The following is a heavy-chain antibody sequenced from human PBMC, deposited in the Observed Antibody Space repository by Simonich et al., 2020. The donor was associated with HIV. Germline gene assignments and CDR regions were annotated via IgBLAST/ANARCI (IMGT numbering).Heavy chain of an antibody. CDR3: ARGQFPNYYGSGSYWGGFDY. V-gene: IGHV1-2*02. J-gene: IGHJ4*02. CDR1: GYTFTGYF. D-gene: IGHD3-10*01. Sequence: QVQLVQSGAEVKKPGASVKVSCKASGYTFTGYFIHWVRQAPGQGLEWMGWIKPNRGGTNYAQKCQARVTMTRDTSISTAYMELNRRKSDDTAVYYCARGQFPNYYGSGSYWGGFDYWGQGTLVTVSS. CDR2: IKPNRGGT.